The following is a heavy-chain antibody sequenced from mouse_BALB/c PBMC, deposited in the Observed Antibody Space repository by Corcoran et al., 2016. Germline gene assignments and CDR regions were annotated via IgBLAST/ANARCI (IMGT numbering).Heavy chain of an antibody. Sequence: QIQLVQSGPELKKPGETVKISCKASGYTFTNYGMNWVKQAPGKGLKWMGWINTYTGEPTYADDFKGRFAFSLETSASTAYLQINNLKNEDTATYFCARRDPYYFDYWGQGTTLTVSS. CDR2: INTYTGEP. V-gene: IGHV9-3-1*01. CDR3: ARRDPYYFDY. J-gene: IGHJ2*01. CDR1: GYTFTNYG.